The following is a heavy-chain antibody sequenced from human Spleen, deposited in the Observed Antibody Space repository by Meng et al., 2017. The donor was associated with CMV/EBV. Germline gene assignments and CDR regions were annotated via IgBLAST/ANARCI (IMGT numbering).Heavy chain of an antibody. CDR3: ARGGDYSNYVDAFDI. Sequence: GSLRLSCAVYDGSFSGYYWSWIRQPPGKGLEWIGEINHSGSTNYNPSLKSRVTISVDTSKNQFSLKLSSVTAADTAVYYCARGGDYSNYVDAFDIWGQGTMVTVSS. CDR2: INHSGST. J-gene: IGHJ3*02. D-gene: IGHD4-11*01. V-gene: IGHV4-34*01. CDR1: DGSFSGYY.